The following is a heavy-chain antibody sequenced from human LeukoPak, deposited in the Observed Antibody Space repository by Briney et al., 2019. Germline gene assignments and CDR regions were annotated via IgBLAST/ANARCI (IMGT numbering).Heavy chain of an antibody. D-gene: IGHD3-3*01. J-gene: IGHJ4*02. V-gene: IGHV3-21*01. CDR2: ISSSSSYI. CDR1: GFTSSSYS. Sequence: PGGSLRLSCAASGFTSSSYSMNWVRQAPGKGLEWVSSISSSSSYIYYADSVKGRFTISRDNAKNSLYLQMNSLRAEDTAVYYCARERDDFWSGYYTYFDYWGQGTLVTVSS. CDR3: ARERDDFWSGYYTYFDY.